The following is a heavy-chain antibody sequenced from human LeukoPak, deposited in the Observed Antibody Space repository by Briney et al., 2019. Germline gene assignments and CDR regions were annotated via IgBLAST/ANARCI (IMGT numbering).Heavy chain of an antibody. CDR3: AKESRGKIAAAGTVIDY. CDR2: IRYDGSNK. CDR1: GFTFSSYG. V-gene: IGHV3-30*02. D-gene: IGHD6-13*01. J-gene: IGHJ4*02. Sequence: GGSLRLSCAASGFTFSSYGMHWVRQAPGKGLEWVAFIRYDGSNKYYADSVKGRFTIPGDNSKNTLYLQMNSLRAEDTAVYYCAKESRGKIAAAGTVIDYWGQGTLVTVSS.